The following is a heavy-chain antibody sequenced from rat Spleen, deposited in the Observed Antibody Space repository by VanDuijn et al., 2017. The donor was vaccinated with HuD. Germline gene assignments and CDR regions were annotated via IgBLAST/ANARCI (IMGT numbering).Heavy chain of an antibody. CDR2: ISPSGSIT. CDR1: GFTFTNYG. CDR3: ARVGTRVSRFAY. D-gene: IGHD1-4*01. J-gene: IGHJ3*01. Sequence: EVQLVESGGGLVQPGRSLKLSCVASGFTFTNYGMHWIRQAPTNGLEWVASISPSGSITHYRDSVRGRFTIFRDVAKSTLYLQMDSLRSEDTATYYCARVGTRVSRFAYWGQGTLVTVSS. V-gene: IGHV5-19*01.